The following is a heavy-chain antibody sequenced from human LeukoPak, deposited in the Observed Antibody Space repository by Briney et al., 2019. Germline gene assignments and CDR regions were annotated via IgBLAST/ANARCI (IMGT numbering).Heavy chain of an antibody. J-gene: IGHJ4*02. CDR3: ARDEPGEGIDH. Sequence: GGSLRLSCAASGFTFSSYWMHWVRQAPGKGLVWVSHISVDVTGTSYADSVKGRFTISRDNAKNTVYLQMNSLRVEDTAVYYCARDEPGEGIDHWGQGTLVTVSS. CDR1: GFTFSSYW. CDR2: ISVDVTGT. V-gene: IGHV3-74*01. D-gene: IGHD7-27*01.